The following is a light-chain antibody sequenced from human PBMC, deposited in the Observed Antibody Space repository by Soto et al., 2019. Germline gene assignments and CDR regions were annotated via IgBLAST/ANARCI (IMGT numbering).Light chain of an antibody. Sequence: EIVMTQSPATLSVSPGERVSLSCRASQNIHDKLAWYQQKPGQTPRLLIYDASTRATGISGSFSGSGSGTEFTLTISSLQSEDFATYYCQQYNSYWTFGPGTKVEIK. CDR3: QQYNSYWT. V-gene: IGKV3-15*01. CDR1: QNIHDK. J-gene: IGKJ1*01. CDR2: DAS.